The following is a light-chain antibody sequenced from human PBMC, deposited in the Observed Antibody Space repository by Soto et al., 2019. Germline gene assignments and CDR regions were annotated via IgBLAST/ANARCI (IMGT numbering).Light chain of an antibody. J-gene: IGKJ1*01. Sequence: DIVMTQSPATLSLSPGDSATLSCRASQSVSSNLAWYQQKPGQAPRILIYGEPTRATGIPDRFSGSGSGTELTLTISRLQSEDFAIYHCQQRRSWPWTCGQGTKVDIK. CDR1: QSVSSN. CDR2: GEP. V-gene: IGKV3-15*01. CDR3: QQRRSWPWT.